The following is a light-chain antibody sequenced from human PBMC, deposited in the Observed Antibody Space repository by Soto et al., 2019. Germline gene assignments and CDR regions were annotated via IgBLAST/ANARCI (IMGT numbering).Light chain of an antibody. CDR2: ASS. Sequence: VMTQSPATLSVSPGEVVTLFCRASQNVANNIAWYQVKPAQPPRLLIYASSTRATGIPATFSGRGSETQFGLTSSSLQSEDSAVYYCQRYYHWGLCFGGGTKVEI. V-gene: IGKV3D-15*01. CDR1: QNVANN. J-gene: IGKJ4*01. CDR3: QRYYHWGLC.